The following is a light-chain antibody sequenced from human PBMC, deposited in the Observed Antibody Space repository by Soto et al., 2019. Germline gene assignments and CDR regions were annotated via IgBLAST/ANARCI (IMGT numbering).Light chain of an antibody. Sequence: IVLTQSPATLSLSPGERATLSCRASQSIRSNLGWYQQKRGQAPRLLIYDASNRATGVPGRFSGSGSGTDFTLTISSLELEDFAIYYCQQRSNWPTFGQGTRLEIK. CDR1: QSIRSN. J-gene: IGKJ5*01. CDR2: DAS. V-gene: IGKV3-11*01. CDR3: QQRSNWPT.